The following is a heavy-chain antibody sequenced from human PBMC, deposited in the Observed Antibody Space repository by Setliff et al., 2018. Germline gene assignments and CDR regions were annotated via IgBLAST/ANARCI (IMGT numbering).Heavy chain of an antibody. Sequence: ASVKVSCKASGYRFSTYGISWVRQAPGQGLEWMAWVSDNNGNTNYAKSFQGKVTMNTDTSTSTAYMELGSLTSDDTAVYYCARDRKSSPEHYYFDYWGQGTLVTVSS. CDR2: VSDNNGNT. CDR1: GYRFSTYG. V-gene: IGHV1-18*01. CDR3: ARDRKSSPEHYYFDY. J-gene: IGHJ4*02.